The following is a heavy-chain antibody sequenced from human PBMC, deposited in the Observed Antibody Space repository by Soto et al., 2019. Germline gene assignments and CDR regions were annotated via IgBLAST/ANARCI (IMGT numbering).Heavy chain of an antibody. V-gene: IGHV4-31*03. CDR3: ARDRGWYGNWFDP. CDR2: IYYSGST. J-gene: IGHJ5*02. Sequence: QVQLQESGPGLVKPSQTLSLTCTVSGGSISSGGYYWSWIRQHPGKGLEWIGYIYYSGSTYHNPSLKRRVTISVDTSKNQFSLKLSSVTAADTAVYYCARDRGWYGNWFDPWGQGTLVTVSS. CDR1: GGSISSGGYY. D-gene: IGHD6-19*01.